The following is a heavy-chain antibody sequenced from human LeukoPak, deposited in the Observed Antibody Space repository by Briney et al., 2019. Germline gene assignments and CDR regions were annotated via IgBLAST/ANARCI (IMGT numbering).Heavy chain of an antibody. CDR1: GLTFSDYY. Sequence: GGSLRLSCAASGLTFSDYYMSWVRQAPGKGLEWVSVIYSGGSTYYADSAKGRFTISRDNSKNTLYLQMNSLRAEDTAVYYCQTYYYDSSGYHTFDYWGQGTLVTVSS. V-gene: IGHV3-53*01. CDR2: IYSGGST. J-gene: IGHJ4*02. CDR3: QTYYYDSSGYHTFDY. D-gene: IGHD3-22*01.